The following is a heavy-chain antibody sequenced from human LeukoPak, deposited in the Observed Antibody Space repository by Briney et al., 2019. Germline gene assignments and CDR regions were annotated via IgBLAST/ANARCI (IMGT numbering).Heavy chain of an antibody. CDR3: ARGYYGSGSHCCHMDV. CDR1: VGSFSGYY. J-gene: IGHJ6*03. Sequence: SETLSLTCAVYVGSFSGYYWSWIRQPPGKGLEWIGEINHSGSTNYNSSLKSRVTISVDTSKNKFSLKLGSVTAADTAVYYCARGYYGSGSHCCHMDVWGKGTTITAS. CDR2: INHSGST. V-gene: IGHV4-34*01. D-gene: IGHD3-10*01.